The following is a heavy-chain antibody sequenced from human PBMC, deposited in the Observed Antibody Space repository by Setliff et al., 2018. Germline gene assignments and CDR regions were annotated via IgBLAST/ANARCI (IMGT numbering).Heavy chain of an antibody. Sequence: ASVKVSCKVSGYTLTELSMHWVRQAPGKGLDWMGGFDPEDGETIYAQKFQGRVTMTEDTSTDTAYMELSSLRSEDTAVYYCATKGATTDWFDPWGQGTLVTVSS. CDR3: ATKGATTDWFDP. J-gene: IGHJ5*02. D-gene: IGHD1-26*01. V-gene: IGHV1-24*01. CDR1: GYTLTELS. CDR2: FDPEDGET.